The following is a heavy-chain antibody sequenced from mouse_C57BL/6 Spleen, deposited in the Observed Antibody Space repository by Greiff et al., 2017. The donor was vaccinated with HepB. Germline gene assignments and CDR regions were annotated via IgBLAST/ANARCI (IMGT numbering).Heavy chain of an antibody. CDR2: IDPETGGT. CDR1: GYTFTDYE. Sequence: QVQLQQSGAELVRPGASVTLSCKASGYTFTDYEMHWVKQTPVHGLEWIGAIDPETGGTAYNQKFKGKAILTADKSSSTAYMELRSLTSEDSAVYYCTRGYYDYPYAMDYWGQGTSVTVSS. CDR3: TRGYYDYPYAMDY. J-gene: IGHJ4*01. V-gene: IGHV1-15*01. D-gene: IGHD2-4*01.